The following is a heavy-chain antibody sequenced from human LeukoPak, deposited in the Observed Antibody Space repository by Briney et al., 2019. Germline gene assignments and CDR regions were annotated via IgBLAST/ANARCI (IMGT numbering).Heavy chain of an antibody. J-gene: IGHJ4*02. Sequence: SETLSLTCAVYGGSFSGYYWSWIRQPPGKGLEWIGEINHSGSTNYNPSLKSRVTISVDTSKNQFSLKLSSVTAADTAVHYCARGRQRGYSYGMTSFDYWGQGTLVTVSS. CDR2: INHSGST. CDR1: GGSFSGYY. D-gene: IGHD5-18*01. CDR3: ARGRQRGYSYGMTSFDY. V-gene: IGHV4-34*01.